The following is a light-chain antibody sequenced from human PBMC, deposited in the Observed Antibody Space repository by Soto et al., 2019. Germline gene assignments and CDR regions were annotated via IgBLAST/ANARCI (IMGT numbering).Light chain of an antibody. V-gene: IGKV1-5*01. CDR3: QQTYNTPLT. J-gene: IGKJ4*01. CDR1: ESINKW. Sequence: DIQMTQSPSTLSASVGDRVTMTCRASESINKWLAWYQQKPGKAPKLLIYAASSLQSGVPSRFSGSGSGTEFTLSISSLQPEDFATYHCQQTYNTPLTFGGGTKVDI. CDR2: AAS.